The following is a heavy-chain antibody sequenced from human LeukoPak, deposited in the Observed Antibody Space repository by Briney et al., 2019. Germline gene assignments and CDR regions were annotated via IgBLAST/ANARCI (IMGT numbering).Heavy chain of an antibody. CDR2: ISGRGSTI. J-gene: IGHJ4*02. CDR1: GFTFSSYE. CDR3: ARGSLVHYYGSGSYRIRAGFDY. V-gene: IGHV3-48*03. D-gene: IGHD3-10*01. Sequence: GGSLRLSCAAPGFTFSSYEMNWVRQAPGQGLEWASYISGRGSTIYYADSVKGRFTISRDNAKNSLYLQMNSLRAEDTAVYYCARGSLVHYYGSGSYRIRAGFDYWGQGTLVTVSS.